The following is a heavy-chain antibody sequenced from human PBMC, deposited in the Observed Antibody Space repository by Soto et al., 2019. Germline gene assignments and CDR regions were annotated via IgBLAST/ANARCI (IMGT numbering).Heavy chain of an antibody. CDR1: GFTFTSSA. CDR3: AADHRLYCSSTSCYTTYYYYGMDV. Sequence: GASVKVSCKASGFTFTSSAVQWVRQARGQRLEWIGWIVVGSGNTNYAQKFQERVTITRDMSTSTAYMELSSLRSEDTAVYYCAADHRLYCSSTSCYTTYYYYGMDVWGQGTTVTVSS. CDR2: IVVGSGNT. J-gene: IGHJ6*02. V-gene: IGHV1-58*01. D-gene: IGHD2-2*02.